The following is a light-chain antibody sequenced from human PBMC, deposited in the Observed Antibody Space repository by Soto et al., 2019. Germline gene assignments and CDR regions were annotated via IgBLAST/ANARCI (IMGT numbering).Light chain of an antibody. Sequence: QSVLTQPASVSGLPGKSSPTPCTGTTSDVGGYNYVSWYQQHPGKAPKLMIYAVTDRPSGVSSRFSGSKSGNTASLTISGLQAEDEADYYCSSYTSSSTLFGTGTKVTVL. V-gene: IGLV2-14*01. CDR1: TSDVGGYNY. J-gene: IGLJ1*01. CDR3: SSYTSSSTL. CDR2: AVT.